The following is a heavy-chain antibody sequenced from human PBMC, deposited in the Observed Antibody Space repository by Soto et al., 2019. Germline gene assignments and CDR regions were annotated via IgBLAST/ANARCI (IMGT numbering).Heavy chain of an antibody. Sequence: QVQLVQSGAEVKKPGSSVKVSCQASGGTFSNFLISWVRQAPGRGLEWMGGIVTFFGSPNYAHNFQGRVSITADKFTNTTYMELSSLRSEDTAVYYCAKEGGASDVVEVPSSTGLDVWGQGTTVTVSS. J-gene: IGHJ6*02. CDR1: GGTFSNFL. V-gene: IGHV1-69*06. CDR2: IVTFFGSP. D-gene: IGHD2-2*01. CDR3: AKEGGASDVVEVPSSTGLDV.